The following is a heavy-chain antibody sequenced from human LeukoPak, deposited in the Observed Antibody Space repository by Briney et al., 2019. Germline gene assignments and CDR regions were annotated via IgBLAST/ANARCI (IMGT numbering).Heavy chain of an antibody. J-gene: IGHJ4*02. Sequence: PGGSLRLSCAASGFTFSSYGMHWVRQAPGKGLEWVAVIWYDGSNKYYADSVKGRFTISRDNSKNTLYLQMNSLRAEDTAVYYCARETGTTFYDYWGQGTLVTVSS. CDR1: GFTFSSYG. CDR2: IWYDGSNK. CDR3: ARETGTTFYDY. V-gene: IGHV3-33*01. D-gene: IGHD1-1*01.